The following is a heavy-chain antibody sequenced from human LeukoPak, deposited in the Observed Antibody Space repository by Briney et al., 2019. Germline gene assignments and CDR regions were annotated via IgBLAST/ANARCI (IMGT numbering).Heavy chain of an antibody. CDR3: ARDIPISALKD. V-gene: IGHV3-20*04. Sequence: PGGSLRLSCAASGYNFDAHGMSWVRQAPGKGLEWVSGIHRNGQSTAYADSVKGRFTISRDNAKNSLYLQMNSVGAEDTALYFCARDIPISALKDWGQGTLVTVS. J-gene: IGHJ4*02. CDR1: GYNFDAHG. D-gene: IGHD3-3*01. CDR2: IHRNGQST.